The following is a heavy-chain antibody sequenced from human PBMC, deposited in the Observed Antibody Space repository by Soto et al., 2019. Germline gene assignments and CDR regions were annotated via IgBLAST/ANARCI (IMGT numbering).Heavy chain of an antibody. CDR2: INVGNGNT. CDR1: GYTFTRYN. Sequence: ASVKVSCKTPGYTFTRYNIHWVRQAPGQRLEWMGWINVGNGNTRYSQKFQGRFTISRDNSENTLYLQMNSLRAEDTAVYYCAKTDPGGRCRSVRYPDHWGPGTLVTVSS. D-gene: IGHD2-2*01. CDR3: AKTDPGGRCRSVRYPDH. V-gene: IGHV1-3*01. J-gene: IGHJ4*02.